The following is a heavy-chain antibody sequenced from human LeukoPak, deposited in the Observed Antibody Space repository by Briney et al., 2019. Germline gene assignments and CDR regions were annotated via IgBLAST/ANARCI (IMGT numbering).Heavy chain of an antibody. V-gene: IGHV1-69*01. Sequence: SVKVSCKASGGSFSRYAISWVRQAPGQGLEWMGGIIPIFGTANYAQKFQGRVTITADESTRTAYMELRTLRSEDTAIYYCARGSGETGGYYYVYWGRGTPVTVS. J-gene: IGHJ4*02. CDR1: GGSFSRYA. CDR2: IIPIFGTA. CDR3: ARGSGETGGYYYVY. D-gene: IGHD3-22*01.